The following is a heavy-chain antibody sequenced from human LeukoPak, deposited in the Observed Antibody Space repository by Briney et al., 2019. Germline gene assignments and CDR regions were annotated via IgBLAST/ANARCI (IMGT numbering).Heavy chain of an antibody. CDR3: AKDRTPLDDYSWGSSPRFDQ. Sequence: GGSLRLSCEGSGFTFSTYGMNWVRQAPGKGLEWVAVISFHGNSKFYEDSVKGRFTISRDNSKNTVYLQMNSLRAEDTAVYYCAKDRTPLDDYSWGSSPRFDQWGQGTLVTVPS. J-gene: IGHJ4*02. D-gene: IGHD3-16*01. V-gene: IGHV3-30*18. CDR2: ISFHGNSK. CDR1: GFTFSTYG.